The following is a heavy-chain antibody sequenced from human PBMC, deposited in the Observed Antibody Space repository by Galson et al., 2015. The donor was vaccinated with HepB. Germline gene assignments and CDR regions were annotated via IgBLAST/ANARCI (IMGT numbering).Heavy chain of an antibody. CDR1: GYTFTSYG. CDR3: ARTSYDFWSGDYYYYYMDV. J-gene: IGHJ6*03. Sequence: SVKVSCKASGYTFTSYGISWVRQAPGQGLEWMGWISAYNGNTNYAQKLQGRVTMTTDTSTSTAYMELRSLRSDDTAVYYCARTSYDFWSGDYYYYYMDVWGKGTTVTVSS. CDR2: ISAYNGNT. V-gene: IGHV1-18*01. D-gene: IGHD3-3*01.